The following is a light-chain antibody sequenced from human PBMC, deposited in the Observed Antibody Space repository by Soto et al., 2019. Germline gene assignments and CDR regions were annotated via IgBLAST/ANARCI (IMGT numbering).Light chain of an antibody. CDR1: QSVSSSY. Sequence: EIVLRQSPGTLSLSPGERATLSCRASQSVSSSYLAWYQQKPGQAPRLLIYGASTRATDIPARFSGSGSGTDFALTINRLEPEDFAVYYCQQRNYWQVTFGQGTRLEIK. V-gene: IGKV3D-20*02. J-gene: IGKJ5*01. CDR2: GAS. CDR3: QQRNYWQVT.